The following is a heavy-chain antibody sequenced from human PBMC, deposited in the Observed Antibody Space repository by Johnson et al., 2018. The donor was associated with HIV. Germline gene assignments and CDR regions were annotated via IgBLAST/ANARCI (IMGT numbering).Heavy chain of an antibody. CDR2: INSDGSST. Sequence: VQLVESGGGVVQPGRSLRLSCAASGFTFNNYWMHWVRQVPGKGLVWVSRINSDGSSTTYADSVKGRFTISRDNAKNTLYLQMNSLRVEDTAVYYCARVGIAAAGRDAFDIWGQGTMVTVSS. CDR3: ARVGIAAAGRDAFDI. V-gene: IGHV3-74*02. D-gene: IGHD6-13*01. CDR1: GFTFNNYW. J-gene: IGHJ3*02.